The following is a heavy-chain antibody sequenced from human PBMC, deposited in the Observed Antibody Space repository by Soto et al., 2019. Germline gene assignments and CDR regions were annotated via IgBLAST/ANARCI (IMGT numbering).Heavy chain of an antibody. J-gene: IGHJ6*02. Sequence: ASVKVSCKASGYTFISYAISWVRQVPGQGLEWMGRVSPYSGNTDSAQKFQGRVTMTTDTSTNTAYMDLRNLSSDDTAVYFWARDFLTRTPWGGATAQFSYYGRAVWGQGTTVTVS. CDR3: ARDFLTRTPWGGATAQFSYYGRAV. D-gene: IGHD3-9*01. CDR2: VSPYSGNT. CDR1: GYTFISYA. V-gene: IGHV1-18*01.